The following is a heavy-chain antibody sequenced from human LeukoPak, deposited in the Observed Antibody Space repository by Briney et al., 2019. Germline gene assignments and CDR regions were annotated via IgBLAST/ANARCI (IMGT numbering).Heavy chain of an antibody. CDR2: MNPNSGNT. D-gene: IGHD3-22*01. V-gene: IGHV1-8*01. J-gene: IGHJ3*02. CDR1: GYTFTSYD. Sequence: GASVKVSCKASGYTFTSYDINWVRQATGQGLEWMGWMNPNSGNTGYAQKFQGRVTITADKSTSTAYMELSSLRSEDTAVYYCARGTTSPDDSTDAFDIWGQGTMVTVSS. CDR3: ARGTTSPDDSTDAFDI.